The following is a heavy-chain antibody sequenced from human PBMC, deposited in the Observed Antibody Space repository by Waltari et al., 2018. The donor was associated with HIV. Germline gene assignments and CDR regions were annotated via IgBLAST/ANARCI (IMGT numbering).Heavy chain of an antibody. CDR1: GFTCSDYS. V-gene: IGHV3-21*01. CDR3: ARGGEGSYADY. J-gene: IGHJ4*02. D-gene: IGHD1-26*01. Sequence: EVQLVESGGGLVKTGGSLRLSCAASGFTCSDYSMNWVRQAPGKGLKWVPSISRGSKYIYYADSVKGRFTISRDNAKNSLYLQMNSLRAEDTAVYYCARGGEGSYADYWGQGTLVTVSS. CDR2: ISRGSKYI.